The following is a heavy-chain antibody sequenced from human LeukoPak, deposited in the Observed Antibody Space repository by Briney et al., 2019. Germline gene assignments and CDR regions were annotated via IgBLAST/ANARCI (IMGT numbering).Heavy chain of an antibody. CDR3: ARISSDSISYYDH. V-gene: IGHV3-74*01. Sequence: GGSLRLSCAASGFTFSNYWMHWVRQAPGKGLVWVSRINSDGSSTRYADSVKGRFTISRDNAKNTLYLQMNSLRAEDTAVYYCARISSDSISYYDHWGQGTLVTVSS. J-gene: IGHJ4*02. D-gene: IGHD3-22*01. CDR2: INSDGSST. CDR1: GFTFSNYW.